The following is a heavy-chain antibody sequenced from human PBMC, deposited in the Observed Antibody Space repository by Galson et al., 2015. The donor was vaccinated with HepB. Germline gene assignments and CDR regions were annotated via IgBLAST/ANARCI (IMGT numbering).Heavy chain of an antibody. CDR3: ARGATLNYAVDV. J-gene: IGHJ6*02. Sequence: SLRLSCAASGLTFSGYTMSWVRQSPGRGLQWVSYISTNGATTYYADSMKGRLTISRDNAKNLLYLQMNSLRDDDTAVYYCARGATLNYAVDVWGQGTTVTVSS. CDR1: GLTFSGYT. V-gene: IGHV3-48*02. CDR2: ISTNGATT.